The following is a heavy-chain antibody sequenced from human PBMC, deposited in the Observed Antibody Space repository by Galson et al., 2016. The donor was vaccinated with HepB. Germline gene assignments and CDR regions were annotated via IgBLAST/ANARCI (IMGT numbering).Heavy chain of an antibody. CDR3: ARGDSGGWYGFHYDMDV. D-gene: IGHD6-19*01. J-gene: IGHJ6*02. CDR2: IYYSGRT. CDR1: GASISGYY. V-gene: IGHV4-59*01. Sequence: LSLTCTVSGASISGYYLSWIRQPPGKGLEWIGYIYYSGRTNYNPSLKSRVTISVDTSKNQFSLKLSSVTAADTAVYYCARGDSGGWYGFHYDMDVWGQGTTVTVSS.